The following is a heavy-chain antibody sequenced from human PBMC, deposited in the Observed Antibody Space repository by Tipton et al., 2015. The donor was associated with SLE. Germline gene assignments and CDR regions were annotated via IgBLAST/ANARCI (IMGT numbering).Heavy chain of an antibody. D-gene: IGHD6-13*01. CDR2: ISHGGIT. J-gene: IGHJ4*02. CDR3: ARSGGVAAAGPFDY. Sequence: TLSLTCAVYGGSFSGYYWTWIRQPPGKGLEWIGEISHGGITNYNPSLKSRVTISVDTSKNQFSLKLSSVTAADTAVYYCARSGGVAAAGPFDYWGQGTLVTVSS. V-gene: IGHV4-34*01. CDR1: GGSFSGYY.